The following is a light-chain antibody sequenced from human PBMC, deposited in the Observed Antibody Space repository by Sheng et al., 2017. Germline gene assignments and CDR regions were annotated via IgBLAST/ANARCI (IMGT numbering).Light chain of an antibody. CDR3: QQSYSAPFT. CDR1: QSIRRN. J-gene: IGKJ3*01. CDR2: GAS. Sequence: DIQMAQSPSSLSASIGDRVTITCRASQSIRRNLNCISKNRGSPSLLIYGASNLQGGSRQGSSGAASGSDFTLTISSLQPEDFWTFYXQQSYSAPFTFGPGTTVDVK. V-gene: IGKV1-39*01.